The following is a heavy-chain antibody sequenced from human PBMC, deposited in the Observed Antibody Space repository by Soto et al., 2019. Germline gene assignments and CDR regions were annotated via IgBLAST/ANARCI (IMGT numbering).Heavy chain of an antibody. D-gene: IGHD3-16*01. Sequence: EVQLVESGGGLVQPGGSLRLSCAASGFTVSTKYMSWVRQAPGKGLEWVSVIYSGGSTFYAESVRGRFTISRDNSKNTENLQMNSLRAEATAVYYCARDPWAADYWGQGTLVTVSS. CDR2: IYSGGST. V-gene: IGHV3-66*01. CDR3: ARDPWAADY. CDR1: GFTVSTKY. J-gene: IGHJ4*02.